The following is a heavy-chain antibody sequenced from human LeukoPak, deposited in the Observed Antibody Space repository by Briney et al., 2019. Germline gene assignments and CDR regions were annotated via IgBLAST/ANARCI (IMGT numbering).Heavy chain of an antibody. J-gene: IGHJ5*02. CDR1: GFIFSDYW. CDR2: IPSDGSSA. D-gene: IGHD2-2*01. Sequence: PGGSLRLSCAASGFIFSDYWMVWVRKAPGKGLVWVSRIPSDGSSATYADSVKGRFTISRDIAKNTVYLQMNSLRVEDTAVYYCARVRVTRANWFDPWGQGTLVTVSS. V-gene: IGHV3-74*01. CDR3: ARVRVTRANWFDP.